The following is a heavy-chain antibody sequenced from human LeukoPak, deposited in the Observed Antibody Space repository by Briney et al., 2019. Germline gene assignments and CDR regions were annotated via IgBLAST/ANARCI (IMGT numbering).Heavy chain of an antibody. CDR1: GYSISSDY. CDR3: ARLSGAPVRHPIYHFDY. J-gene: IGHJ4*02. Sequence: SETLSLTCAVSGYSISSDYWGWIRQPPGKGLEWIGNVYHSGSTYKNPSLQSRVSISLDTSNNQFSLKLTSVTAADTAIYYCARLSGAPVRHPIYHFDYWGQGTLVTVSS. D-gene: IGHD1-26*01. CDR2: VYHSGST. V-gene: IGHV4-38-2*01.